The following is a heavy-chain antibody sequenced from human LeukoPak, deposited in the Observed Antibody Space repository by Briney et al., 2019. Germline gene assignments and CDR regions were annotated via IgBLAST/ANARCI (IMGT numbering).Heavy chain of an antibody. D-gene: IGHD3-10*01. V-gene: IGHV3-53*01. Sequence: QPGGSLRLSCAASGFTVSSNYMGWVRQAPGKGLEWVSVIYSGGSTYYADSVKGRFTISRDNSKNTLYLQMNSLRAEDTAVYYCAKEKAFTMLIHWGQGTLVTVSS. CDR3: AKEKAFTMLIH. CDR1: GFTVSSNY. CDR2: IYSGGST. J-gene: IGHJ4*02.